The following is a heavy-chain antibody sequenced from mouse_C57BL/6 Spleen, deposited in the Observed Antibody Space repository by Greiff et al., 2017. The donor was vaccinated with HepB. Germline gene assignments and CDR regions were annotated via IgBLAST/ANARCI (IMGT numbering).Heavy chain of an antibody. Sequence: EVMLVDSGGGLVQSGRSLRLSCATSGFTFSDFYMAWVRQAPGKGLEWIAASRNKANDYTTEYSASVKGRFIVSRDTSQSILYLQMNALRAEDTAIYYCARDGPNYYGSPFAYWGQGTLVTVSA. V-gene: IGHV7-1*01. J-gene: IGHJ3*01. CDR2: SRNKANDYTT. D-gene: IGHD1-1*01. CDR3: ARDGPNYYGSPFAY. CDR1: GFTFSDFY.